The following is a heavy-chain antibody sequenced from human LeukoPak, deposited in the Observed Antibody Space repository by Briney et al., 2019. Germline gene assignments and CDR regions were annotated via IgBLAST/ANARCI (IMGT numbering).Heavy chain of an antibody. V-gene: IGHV4-59*01. J-gene: IGHJ3*02. D-gene: IGHD3-22*01. CDR2: IYYSGST. CDR1: GGSISSYY. Sequence: SETLSLTCTVSGGSISSYYWSWIRQPPGKGLEWIGYIYYSGSTNYNPSLKSRVTISVDTSKNQFSLKLSSVTAADTAVYYRARDRRYYYDSSGYFDIWGQGTMVTVSS. CDR3: ARDRRYYYDSSGYFDI.